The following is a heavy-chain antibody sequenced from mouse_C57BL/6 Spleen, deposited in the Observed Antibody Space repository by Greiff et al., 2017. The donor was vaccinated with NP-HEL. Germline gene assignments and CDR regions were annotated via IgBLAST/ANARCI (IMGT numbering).Heavy chain of an antibody. CDR3: ARDLRDYYGSSYAMDY. Sequence: EVKLVESGGGLVKPGGSLKLSCAASGFTFSSYAMSWVRQTPEKRLEWVATISDGGSYTYYPDNVKGRFTISRDNAKNNLYLQMSHLKSEDTAMYYCARDLRDYYGSSYAMDYWGQGTSVTVSS. CDR1: GFTFSSYA. CDR2: ISDGGSYT. D-gene: IGHD1-1*01. J-gene: IGHJ4*01. V-gene: IGHV5-4*01.